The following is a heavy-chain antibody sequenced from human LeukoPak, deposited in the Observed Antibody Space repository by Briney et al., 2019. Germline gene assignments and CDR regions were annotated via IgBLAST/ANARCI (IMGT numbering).Heavy chain of an antibody. V-gene: IGHV1-69*04. J-gene: IGHJ3*02. CDR3: AREGATVVTPDIGAFDI. CDR1: GGTFSSYA. CDR2: ITPILGIA. D-gene: IGHD4-23*01. Sequence: SVKVSCKASGGTFSSYAISWVRQAPGRGLEWMRRITPILGIANYAQKFQGRVTITADKSTSTAYMELSSLRSEDTAVYYCAREGATVVTPDIGAFDIWGQGTMVTVSS.